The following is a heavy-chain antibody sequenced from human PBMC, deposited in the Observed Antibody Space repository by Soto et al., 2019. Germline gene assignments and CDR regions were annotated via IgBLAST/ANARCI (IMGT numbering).Heavy chain of an antibody. D-gene: IGHD6-19*01. V-gene: IGHV4-4*07. CDR3: ARGVAETYFYPWATWFDL. CDR1: GGSISSFY. J-gene: IGHJ5*02. Sequence: QMVLQESGPGLVKPSETLSLTCNVSGGSISSFYWTWIRQPAGGRLEWIGRVYDSGSSNYNPSLKTPITMSLHRSRSQLSLSLYSVTAADTAVYYCARGVAETYFYPWATWFDLWGQGILVTVSS. CDR2: VYDSGSS.